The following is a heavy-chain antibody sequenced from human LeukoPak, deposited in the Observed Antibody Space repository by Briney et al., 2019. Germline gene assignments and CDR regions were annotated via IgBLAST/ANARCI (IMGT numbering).Heavy chain of an antibody. V-gene: IGHV3-23*01. CDR1: GFTFSSYE. Sequence: PGGSLRLSCAASGFTFSSYEMNWVRQAPGKGPEWVSLISGSGGSTYYADSVKGRFTISRDTSKNTLYLQMNSLRAEDTAVYYCAKTSPYYYDSSGYYDFDYWGQGTLVTVSS. CDR3: AKTSPYYYDSSGYYDFDY. CDR2: ISGSGGST. J-gene: IGHJ4*02. D-gene: IGHD3-22*01.